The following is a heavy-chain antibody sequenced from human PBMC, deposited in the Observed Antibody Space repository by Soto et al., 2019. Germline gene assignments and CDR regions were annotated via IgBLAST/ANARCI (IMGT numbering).Heavy chain of an antibody. J-gene: IGHJ4*02. CDR2: IVPVFGRP. D-gene: IGHD5-12*01. CDR3: AREGSGYNF. V-gene: IGHV1-69*13. Sequence: GASVKVSCKASGGSFSNFGISWVRQAPGQGLEWMGGIVPVFGRPNYAQRFRGRLTITADESTSTGYTELISLRSDDTAVYYCAREGSGYNFWGQGXQVTVYS. CDR1: GGSFSNFG.